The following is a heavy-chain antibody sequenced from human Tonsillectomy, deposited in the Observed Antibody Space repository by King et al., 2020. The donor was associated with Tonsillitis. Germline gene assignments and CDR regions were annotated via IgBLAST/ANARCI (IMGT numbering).Heavy chain of an antibody. V-gene: IGHV3-43*02. J-gene: IGHJ6*03. CDR1: GFTFDDYA. D-gene: IGHD3-10*01. CDR2: ISGDGGKT. Sequence: VQLVESGGGVVQPGGSLRLSCATSGFTFDDYAMHWVRQAPGKGLEWVSLISGDGGKTFYTDSVKGRFTISRDNSKNSLYLQMNSLRTEDTALYYCVKDDQFGQTGYYYMDVWGKGTTVTVPS. CDR3: VKDDQFGQTGYYYMDV.